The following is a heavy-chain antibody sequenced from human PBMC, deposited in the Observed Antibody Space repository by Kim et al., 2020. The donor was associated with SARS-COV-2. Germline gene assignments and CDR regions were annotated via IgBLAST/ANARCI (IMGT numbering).Heavy chain of an antibody. CDR2: IYHSGST. J-gene: IGHJ4*01. V-gene: IGHV4-30-2*01. Sequence: SETLSLTCAVSGGSISSGGYSWSWIRQPPGKGLEWIGYIYHSGSTYYNPSLKSRVTISVDRSKNQFSLKLSSVTAADTAVYYCARGYSSSWYYYFDYWG. D-gene: IGHD6-13*01. CDR3: ARGYSSSWYYYFDY. CDR1: GGSISSGGYS.